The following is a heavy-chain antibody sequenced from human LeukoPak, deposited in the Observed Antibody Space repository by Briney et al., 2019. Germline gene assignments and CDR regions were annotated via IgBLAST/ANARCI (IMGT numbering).Heavy chain of an antibody. CDR2: IKQDGSEK. Sequence: GGSLRPSCAASGFTFSSYWMNWVRQAPGKGLEWVANIKQDGSEKYYVDSVKGRFTISRDNAKNSLYLQMNSLRAEDTAVYYCGCSRTFDHWGQGTLVTVSS. J-gene: IGHJ4*02. V-gene: IGHV3-7*01. CDR3: GCSRTFDH. D-gene: IGHD2-2*01. CDR1: GFTFSSYW.